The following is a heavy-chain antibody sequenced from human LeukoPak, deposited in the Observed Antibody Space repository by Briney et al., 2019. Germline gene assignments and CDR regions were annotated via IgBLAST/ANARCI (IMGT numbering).Heavy chain of an antibody. CDR1: GFTFSSYG. CDR2: IRYDGSNK. D-gene: IGHD5-12*01. CDR3: AKDLVDIVATIDHYFDY. V-gene: IGHV3-30*02. J-gene: IGHJ4*02. Sequence: GGSLRLSCAASGFTFSSYGMHWVRQAPGQGLEWVAYIRYDGSNKYYADSVKGRFTIARDNSKNTLYLQMNSLRAEDTAVYYCAKDLVDIVATIDHYFDYWGQGTLVTVSS.